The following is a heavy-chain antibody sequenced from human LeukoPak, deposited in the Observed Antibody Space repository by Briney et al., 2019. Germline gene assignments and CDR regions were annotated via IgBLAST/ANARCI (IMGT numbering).Heavy chain of an antibody. V-gene: IGHV2-70*04. J-gene: IGHJ6*03. CDR1: GVSLSTSGMR. CDR2: IDWDDNK. CDR3: ARTPNFYYYMDV. Sequence: SGPALVKPTQTLTVTRTLSGVSLSTSGMRVNWISQPPGKALEWLARIDWDDNKFNSSSLKARLTISKATSKNQVVLTMTNMDPVDTATYYCARTPNFYYYMDVWGKGTTVTVSS. D-gene: IGHD1-1*01.